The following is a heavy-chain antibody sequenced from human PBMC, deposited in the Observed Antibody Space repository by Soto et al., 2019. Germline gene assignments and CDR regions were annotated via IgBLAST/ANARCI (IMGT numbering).Heavy chain of an antibody. CDR3: ARRGLAYDYDGGGYDVSLDAFDI. Sequence: PRLSCAASGFSFSSYEMNWVRQAPGKGLEWVSYVSSSASSTQCGDSMKGRVTISRDNAKNSLYLQMNSLRAEDTAVYYCARRGLAYDYDGGGYDVSLDAFDIWGQGTMVTVSS. D-gene: IGHD3-22*01. CDR2: VSSSASST. V-gene: IGHV3-48*03. J-gene: IGHJ3*02. CDR1: GFSFSSYE.